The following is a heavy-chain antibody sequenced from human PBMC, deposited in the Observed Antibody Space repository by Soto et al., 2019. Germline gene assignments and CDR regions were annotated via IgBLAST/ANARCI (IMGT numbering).Heavy chain of an antibody. CDR1: GFTFDEYA. D-gene: IGHD4-17*01. CDR3: AKDIRNGDYVGDDAFDI. J-gene: IGHJ3*02. V-gene: IGHV3-9*01. Sequence: EVQLVESGGGLVQPGRSLRLSCAASGFTFDEYAMHWVRQAPGKGLERLSGISWNSGSIGYADSVKGRFTISRDNAKNSLYLQMNSLRAEDTALYYCAKDIRNGDYVGDDAFDIWGQGTMVTVSS. CDR2: ISWNSGSI.